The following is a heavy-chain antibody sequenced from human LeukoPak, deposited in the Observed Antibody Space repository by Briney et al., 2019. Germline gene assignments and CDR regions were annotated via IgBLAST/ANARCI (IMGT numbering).Heavy chain of an antibody. J-gene: IGHJ4*02. CDR3: ARGAEGSILTGYFYYFDY. V-gene: IGHV4-34*01. Sequence: QTSETLSLTCAVYGGSFSGYYWSWIRQPPGKGLEWIGEINHSGSTNYNPSLKSRVTISVDTSKNQFSLKLSSVTAADTAVYYCARGAEGSILTGYFYYFDYWGQGTLVTVSS. CDR2: INHSGST. D-gene: IGHD3-9*01. CDR1: GGSFSGYY.